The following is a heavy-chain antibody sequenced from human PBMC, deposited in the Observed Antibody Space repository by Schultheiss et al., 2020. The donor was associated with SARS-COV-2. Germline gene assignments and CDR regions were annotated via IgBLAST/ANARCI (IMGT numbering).Heavy chain of an antibody. D-gene: IGHD4-17*01. CDR1: GFNVSSNY. Sequence: GGSLRLSCAASGFNVSSNYMSWVRQAPGKGLEWVSVIYSGGSTYYADSVKGRFTISRDNSKNTLYLQMNSLRAEDTAVYYCARGLRIDGDYRFGFDYWGQGTLVTVSS. CDR3: ARGLRIDGDYRFGFDY. V-gene: IGHV3-66*01. CDR2: IYSGGST. J-gene: IGHJ4*02.